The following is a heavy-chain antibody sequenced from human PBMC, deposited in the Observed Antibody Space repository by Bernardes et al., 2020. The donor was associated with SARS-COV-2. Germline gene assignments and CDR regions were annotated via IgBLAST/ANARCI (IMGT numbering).Heavy chain of an antibody. J-gene: IGHJ4*02. Sequence: ASVKVSCKASGYTFTHYYIHWVRQAPGQGFEWMGWINPSSGVTNYAQKFQGGVTMTRDTSISTAYMELSSLRADDPAVFYCARGPISSIDYWGQGSLVTVSS. CDR3: ARGPISSIDY. CDR1: GYTFTHYY. D-gene: IGHD3-10*01. CDR2: INPSSGVT. V-gene: IGHV1-2*02.